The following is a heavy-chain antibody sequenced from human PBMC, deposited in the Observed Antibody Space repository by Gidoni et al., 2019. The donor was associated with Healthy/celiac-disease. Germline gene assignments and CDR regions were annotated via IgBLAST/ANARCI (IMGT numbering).Heavy chain of an antibody. Sequence: SLKPSCAASGFTFSGSAMHWVRQASGKGLEWVGRIRSKANSYATAYAASVKGRFTISRDDSKNTAYLQMNSLKTEDTAVYYCTWDSSGYLFDYWGQGTLVTVSS. CDR2: IRSKANSYAT. CDR3: TWDSSGYLFDY. D-gene: IGHD3-22*01. V-gene: IGHV3-73*01. J-gene: IGHJ4*02. CDR1: GFTFSGSA.